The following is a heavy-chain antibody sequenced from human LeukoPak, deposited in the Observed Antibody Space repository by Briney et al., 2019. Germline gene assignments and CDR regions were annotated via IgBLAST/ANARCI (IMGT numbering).Heavy chain of an antibody. CDR3: ARDSSEYYYDSSGHDY. J-gene: IGHJ4*02. Sequence: GGSLRLSCAASGFTFSSYSMNWVRQAPGKGLEWVSYISSSSSTIYYADSVKGRFTISRDNAKNSLYLQMNSLRAEDTAVYYCARDSSEYYYDSSGHDYWGQGTLVTVSS. D-gene: IGHD3-22*01. CDR2: ISSSSSTI. CDR1: GFTFSSYS. V-gene: IGHV3-48*01.